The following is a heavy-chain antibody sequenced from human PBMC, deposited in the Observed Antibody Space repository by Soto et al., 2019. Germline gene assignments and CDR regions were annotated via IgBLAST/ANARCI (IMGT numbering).Heavy chain of an antibody. CDR2: IYYSGST. CDR3: ARDFKTAVGKTYYYGSGSYYGMDV. D-gene: IGHD3-10*01. J-gene: IGHJ6*02. V-gene: IGHV4-59*01. CDR1: GGSISSYY. Sequence: SETLSLTCTVSGGSISSYYWSWIRQLPGKGLEWIGYIYYSGSTNYNPSLKSRVTISVDTSKNQFSLKLSSVTAADTAVYYCARDFKTAVGKTYYYGSGSYYGMDVWGQGTTVTVSS.